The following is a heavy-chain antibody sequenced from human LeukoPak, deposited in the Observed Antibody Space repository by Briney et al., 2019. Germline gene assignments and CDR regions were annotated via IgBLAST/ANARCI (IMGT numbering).Heavy chain of an antibody. CDR3: AKDSLARAAAGFYYYYYYGMDV. J-gene: IGHJ6*02. V-gene: IGHV3-9*01. Sequence: PGGSLRLSCAASGFTFDDYALHWVRHAPGKGLEWVSGMSWNSGSIVYADSVKGRFTISRDNAKTSLYLQMNSLRAEDTALYYCAKDSLARAAAGFYYYYYYGMDVWGQGTTVTVSS. CDR2: MSWNSGSI. D-gene: IGHD6-13*01. CDR1: GFTFDDYA.